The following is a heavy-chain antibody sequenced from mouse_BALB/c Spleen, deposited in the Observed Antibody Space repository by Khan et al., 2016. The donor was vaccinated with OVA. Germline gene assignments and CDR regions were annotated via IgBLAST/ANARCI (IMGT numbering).Heavy chain of an antibody. J-gene: IGHJ3*01. D-gene: IGHD2-14*01. Sequence: EVQLQESGPSLVQPSQTLSLTCSVTVDSITSGFWSWIRKFPGNKLEYMGYMIYSGYTYYNPSLKGRFSITRHTSKNQYYLQLNSVTTEDTATYYCARSTYRYAFAYWGQGTLVTVSA. CDR1: VDSITSGF. V-gene: IGHV3-8*02. CDR2: MIYSGYT. CDR3: ARSTYRYAFAY.